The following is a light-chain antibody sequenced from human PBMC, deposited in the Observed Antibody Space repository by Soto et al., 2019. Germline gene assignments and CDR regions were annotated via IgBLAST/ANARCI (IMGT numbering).Light chain of an antibody. V-gene: IGKV3-15*01. CDR3: QQYNNWPLT. CDR1: QSVSSN. Sequence: EIVMPQSPATLSVAPGVRATLSCRASQSVSSNLAWYQQKPGQAPRLLIYGASTRATGIPARFSGSGSGTEFTLTISSLQSEDFAVYYCQQYNNWPLTFGGGTKVDIK. J-gene: IGKJ4*01. CDR2: GAS.